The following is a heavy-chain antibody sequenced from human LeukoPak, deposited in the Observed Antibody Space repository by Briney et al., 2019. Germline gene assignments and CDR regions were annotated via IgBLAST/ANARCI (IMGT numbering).Heavy chain of an antibody. Sequence: GESLKISCQGSGYSFTSYWISWVRQLPGKGLEWMGRIDPSDSYTNYSPSFQGHVTISADKSISTAYLQWSSLKASDTAMYYCARQGLTTVTTLDCWGQGTLVTVSS. CDR1: GYSFTSYW. CDR2: IDPSDSYT. CDR3: ARQGLTTVTTLDC. V-gene: IGHV5-10-1*01. D-gene: IGHD4-11*01. J-gene: IGHJ4*02.